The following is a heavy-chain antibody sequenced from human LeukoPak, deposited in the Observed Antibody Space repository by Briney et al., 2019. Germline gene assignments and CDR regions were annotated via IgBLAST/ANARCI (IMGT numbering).Heavy chain of an antibody. J-gene: IGHJ4*02. CDR3: ARTTSLTASGYDY. Sequence: GASVKVSCKTSGYTFTSYHINWVRQATGHGLEWMGWMNPYSGDRGYAQKFQGRVSITSDTSISTAYMELSSLRSEDTAVYFCARTTSLTASGYDYWGQGTLVTVSS. CDR2: MNPYSGDR. CDR1: GYTFTSYH. D-gene: IGHD4-17*01. V-gene: IGHV1-8*03.